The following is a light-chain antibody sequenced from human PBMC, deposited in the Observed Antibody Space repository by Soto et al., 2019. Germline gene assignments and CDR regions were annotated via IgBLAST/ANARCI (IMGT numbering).Light chain of an antibody. J-gene: IGKJ1*01. V-gene: IGKV3-15*01. CDR1: QSVSSN. Sequence: DIVFTPSPANLTLSPGETATLACGARQSVSSNYLAWYQQKPGKAPRLLIYGASSRATGIPARFSGSGSGTEFTLTISSLQSEDFAVYYCQQYENWPRTFGQGTKVDI. CDR3: QQYENWPRT. CDR2: GAS.